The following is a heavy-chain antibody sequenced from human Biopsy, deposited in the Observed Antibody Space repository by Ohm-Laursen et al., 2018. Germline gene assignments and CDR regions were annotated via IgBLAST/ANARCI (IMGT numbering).Heavy chain of an antibody. D-gene: IGHD2-8*01. CDR2: INSDASYI. CDR3: ARDDGFYARTSGMDV. J-gene: IGHJ6*02. CDR1: GFTFSDHS. Sequence: SLRLSCAASGFTFSDHSLSWIRQAPGKGLEWVSYINSDASYIYYGVSVRGRFTISRDNAKNSVYLQMNSLRVEDTAVYYCARDDGFYARTSGMDVWGQGTTVTVSS. V-gene: IGHV3-21*01.